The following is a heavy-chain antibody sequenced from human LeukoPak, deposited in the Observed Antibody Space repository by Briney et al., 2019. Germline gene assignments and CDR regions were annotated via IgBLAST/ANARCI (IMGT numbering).Heavy chain of an antibody. V-gene: IGHV4-59*01. D-gene: IGHD3-10*01. CDR3: ARAGAWQIDP. CDR2: IFYTGGS. Sequence: PSETLSLTCTVSGASISSYYWSWIRQPPGKGLEWIGHIFYTGGSNYNPSLKSRVTISLDRSKNQFSLRLTSVTAADTAVYYCARAGAWQIDPWGQGTLVTVSS. J-gene: IGHJ5*02. CDR1: GASISSYY.